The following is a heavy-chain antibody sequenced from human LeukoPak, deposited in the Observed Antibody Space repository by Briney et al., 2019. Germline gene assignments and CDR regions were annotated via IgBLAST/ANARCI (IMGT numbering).Heavy chain of an antibody. D-gene: IGHD2-2*01. CDR1: RFTFSDYY. CDR3: AKWEAIVVVPAAIGY. V-gene: IGHV3-23*01. Sequence: GGSLRLSCAASRFTFSDYYMSWVRQAPGKGLEWVSAISGSGGSTYYADSVKGRFTISRDNSKNTLYLQMNSLRAEDTAVYYCAKWEAIVVVPAAIGYWGQGTLVTVSS. CDR2: ISGSGGST. J-gene: IGHJ4*02.